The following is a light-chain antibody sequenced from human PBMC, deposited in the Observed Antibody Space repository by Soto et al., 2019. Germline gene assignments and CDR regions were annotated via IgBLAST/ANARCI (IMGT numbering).Light chain of an antibody. CDR2: AAS. CDR3: HQSGYTPPWT. J-gene: IGKJ1*01. V-gene: IGKV1-39*01. CDR1: QSIRKY. Sequence: DIQMTQSPSSLSASVGDRVIITCRASQSIRKYLNWYQHKPGKVPTLLIYAASSLQSGVPSRFSGSGAGTEFTLTITSLQPEDFATYYCHQSGYTPPWTFGQGTKVEIK.